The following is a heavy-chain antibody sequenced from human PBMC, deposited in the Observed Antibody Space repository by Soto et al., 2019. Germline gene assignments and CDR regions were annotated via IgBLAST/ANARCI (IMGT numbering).Heavy chain of an antibody. J-gene: IGHJ1*01. CDR1: GFTFSNYV. CDR2: VSGEGNK. D-gene: IGHD3-22*01. Sequence: QVQLVESGGDVVQPGRSLRLSCVASGFTFSNYVMHWVRQAPGKGLEWVALVSGEGNKHYAYSVKDRFSISRDNSKNKLNLEMNSLRAEDTALYYCAREDESSGYAGTFRHWGQGTLVTVSP. V-gene: IGHV3-30-3*01. CDR3: AREDESSGYAGTFRH.